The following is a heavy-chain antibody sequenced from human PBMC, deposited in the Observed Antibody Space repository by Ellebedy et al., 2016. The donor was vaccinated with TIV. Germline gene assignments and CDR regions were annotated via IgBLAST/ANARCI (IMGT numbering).Heavy chain of an antibody. CDR1: GFSLSTSGVG. CDR3: ANRNLGKGSGWNEGYFDY. CDR2: IYWDDDK. D-gene: IGHD6-19*01. V-gene: IGHV2-5*02. Sequence: SGPTLVKPTQTLTLTCAFSGFSLSTSGVGVGWIRQHPRNALEWPALIYWDDDKRYSPSLRSRLTITKDTAKNQVVLTVTNMDPVDTATNYCANRNLGKGSGWNEGYFDYWGQGNLVTVSS. J-gene: IGHJ4*02.